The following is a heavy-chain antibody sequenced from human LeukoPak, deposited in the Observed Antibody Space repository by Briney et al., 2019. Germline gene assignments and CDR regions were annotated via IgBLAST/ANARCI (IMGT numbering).Heavy chain of an antibody. J-gene: IGHJ4*02. D-gene: IGHD6-13*01. Sequence: PSETLSLTCTVSGGSISSSSYYWGWIRQPPGKGLEWIGSIYYSGSTYYNPSLNSRVTISVDTSKNQFSLKLSSVTAADTAVYYCASAAAGTPFDYWGQGTLVTVSS. CDR3: ASAAAGTPFDY. CDR1: GGSISSSSYY. V-gene: IGHV4-39*07. CDR2: IYYSGST.